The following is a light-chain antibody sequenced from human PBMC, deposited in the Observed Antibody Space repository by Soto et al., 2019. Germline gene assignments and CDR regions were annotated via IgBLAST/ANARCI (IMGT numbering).Light chain of an antibody. CDR1: SSDVGGYHY. CDR2: DVS. CDR3: SSYTSSSTLV. J-gene: IGLJ2*01. V-gene: IGLV2-14*03. Sequence: QSALTQPASVSGSPGQSITISCTGTSSDVGGYHYVSWYQQHPGKAPKLMIYDVSNRPSGVSNPFSGSKSGNTASLTISGLQAEDEADYYCSSYTSSSTLVFGGGTKVTVL.